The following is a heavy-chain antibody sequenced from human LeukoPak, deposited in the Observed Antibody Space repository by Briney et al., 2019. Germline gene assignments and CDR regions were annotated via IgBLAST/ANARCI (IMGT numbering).Heavy chain of an antibody. CDR1: GFTFSSYS. CDR2: ISSSSSYI. D-gene: IGHD1-14*01. CDR3: AKDLNRYYYYYGMDV. V-gene: IGHV3-21*01. J-gene: IGHJ6*02. Sequence: GGSLRLSCAASGFTFSSYSMNWVRQAPGKGLEWVSSISSSSSYIYYADSVKGRFTISRDNAKNSLYLQMNSLRAEDTAVYYCAKDLNRYYYYYGMDVWGQGTTVTVSS.